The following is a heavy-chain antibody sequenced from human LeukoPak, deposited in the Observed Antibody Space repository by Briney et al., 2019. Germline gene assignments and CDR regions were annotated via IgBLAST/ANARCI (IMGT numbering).Heavy chain of an antibody. CDR1: GFTFSDYY. V-gene: IGHV3-11*04. CDR3: ASSGALTLNYYYYYMDV. CDR2: ISSSGSTI. D-gene: IGHD1-26*01. Sequence: GGSLRLSCAASGFTFSDYYMSWIRQAPGKGLEWVSYISSSGSTIYYADSVKGRFTISRDNAKNSLYLQMNSLRAEDTAVYYCASSGALTLNYYYYYMDVWGKGTTVTVSS. J-gene: IGHJ6*03.